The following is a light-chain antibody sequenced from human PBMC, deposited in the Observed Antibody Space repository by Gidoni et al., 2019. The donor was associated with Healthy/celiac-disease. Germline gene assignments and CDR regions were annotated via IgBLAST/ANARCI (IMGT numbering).Light chain of an antibody. CDR2: KAS. CDR1: QSISSW. Sequence: DIQMTQSPSTLSASVGDRVTIPCRASQSISSWLAWYQQKPGKAPKLLIYKASSLESGVPSRFSGSGSGTEFTLTISSLQPDDFATYDCQQYNSYSITFGQGTRLEIK. V-gene: IGKV1-5*03. CDR3: QQYNSYSIT. J-gene: IGKJ5*01.